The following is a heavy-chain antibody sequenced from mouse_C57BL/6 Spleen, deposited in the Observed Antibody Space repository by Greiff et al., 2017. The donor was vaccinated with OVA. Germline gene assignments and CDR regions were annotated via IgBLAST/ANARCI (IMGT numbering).Heavy chain of an antibody. Sequence: VQLQESGAELVMPGASVKLSCKASGYTFTSYWMHWVKQRPGQGLEWIGEIDPSDSYTNYNQKFKGKSTLTVDKSSSTAYMQLSSLTSEDSAVYYCARGGYSKSFDYWGQGTTLTVSS. J-gene: IGHJ2*01. D-gene: IGHD2-5*01. CDR3: ARGGYSKSFDY. CDR2: IDPSDSYT. V-gene: IGHV1-69*01. CDR1: GYTFTSYW.